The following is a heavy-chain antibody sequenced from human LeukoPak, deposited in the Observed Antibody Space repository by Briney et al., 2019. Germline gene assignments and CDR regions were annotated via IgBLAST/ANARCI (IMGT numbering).Heavy chain of an antibody. Sequence: ASVKVSCKASGYTFTGYYMHWVRQAPGQGLVWMGRINPNSGGTNYAQKFQGRVTMTRDTSISTAYMELSRLRSDDTAVYYCAREGIAVADPAFDIWGQGTMVTVSS. J-gene: IGHJ3*02. V-gene: IGHV1-2*06. D-gene: IGHD6-19*01. CDR2: INPNSGGT. CDR1: GYTFTGYY. CDR3: AREGIAVADPAFDI.